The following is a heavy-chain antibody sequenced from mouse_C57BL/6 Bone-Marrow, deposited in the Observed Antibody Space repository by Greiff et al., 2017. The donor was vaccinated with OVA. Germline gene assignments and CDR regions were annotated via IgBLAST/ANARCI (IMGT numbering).Heavy chain of an antibody. CDR2: IDPNSGGT. Sequence: QVQLQQPGAELVKPGASVKLSCKASGYTFTSYWMHWVKQRPGRGLEWIGRIDPNSGGTKYNEKFKSKATLTVDKPSSTAYMQLSSLTSEDSAVYYCALGGGYDYDEGYFYAMDYWSQGTSVSVSS. D-gene: IGHD2-4*01. CDR3: ALGGGYDYDEGYFYAMDY. CDR1: GYTFTSYW. J-gene: IGHJ4*01. V-gene: IGHV1-72*01.